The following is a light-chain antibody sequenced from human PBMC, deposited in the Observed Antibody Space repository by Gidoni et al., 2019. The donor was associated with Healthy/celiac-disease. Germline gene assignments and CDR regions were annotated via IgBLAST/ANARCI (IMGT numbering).Light chain of an antibody. Sequence: IQMTQPPSPLSASVGDRVTITSRASQSISSYLNWYQQKPGKAPKLLSYAASSVQSGVPSRFSGSGSGTDFTLTISSLQPEDFATYSCQQSYSTPTFGQGTKLEIK. J-gene: IGKJ2*01. CDR2: AAS. CDR1: QSISSY. V-gene: IGKV1-39*01. CDR3: QQSYSTPT.